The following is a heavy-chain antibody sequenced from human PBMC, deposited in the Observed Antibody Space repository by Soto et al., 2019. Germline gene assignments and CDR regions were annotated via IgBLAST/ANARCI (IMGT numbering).Heavy chain of an antibody. Sequence: PSETLSLTCAVSCGSISSGGYSWSWIRQPPGKGLEWIGYVYHSGSTYYNPSLKSRVTISVDRSKNQFSLKLSSVTAADTAVYYCARGGQYYYDSSGYDDAFDIWGQGTMVTVSS. J-gene: IGHJ3*02. CDR3: ARGGQYYYDSSGYDDAFDI. CDR1: CGSISSGGYS. V-gene: IGHV4-30-2*01. CDR2: VYHSGST. D-gene: IGHD3-22*01.